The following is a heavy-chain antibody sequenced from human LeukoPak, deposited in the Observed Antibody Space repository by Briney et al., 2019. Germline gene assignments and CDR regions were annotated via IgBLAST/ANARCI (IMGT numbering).Heavy chain of an antibody. V-gene: IGHV3-23*01. CDR3: ARGQADENYYGMDV. Sequence: GGSLRLSCAASTFIFSDYAMTWVRQAPGKGLEWVSTISGGGDATYYAHSVKGRFTISRDNSKNTLYLQMNSLRAEDTAVYYCARGQADENYYGMDVWGQGTTVTVSS. CDR2: ISGGGDAT. J-gene: IGHJ6*02. CDR1: TFIFSDYA.